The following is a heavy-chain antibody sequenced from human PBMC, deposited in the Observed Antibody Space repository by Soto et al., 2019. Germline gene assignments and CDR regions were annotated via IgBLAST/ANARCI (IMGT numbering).Heavy chain of an antibody. V-gene: IGHV3-33*01. CDR1: GFTFSSYG. CDR3: ARDGEAMVPRYYFDY. D-gene: IGHD5-18*01. J-gene: IGHJ4*02. Sequence: AGGSLRLSCAASGFTFSSYGMHWVRQAPGKGLEWVAVIWYDGSNKYYADSVKGRFTISRDNSKNTLYLLMNSLRAEDTAVYYCARDGEAMVPRYYFDYWGQGTLVTV. CDR2: IWYDGSNK.